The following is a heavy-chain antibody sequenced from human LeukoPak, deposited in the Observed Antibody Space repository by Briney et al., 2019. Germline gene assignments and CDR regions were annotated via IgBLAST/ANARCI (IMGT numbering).Heavy chain of an antibody. CDR3: AKVGGHDTSDY. CDR1: GFTFSSYA. J-gene: IGHJ4*02. Sequence: GGSLRLSCAASGFTFSSYAMSWVRQAPGKGLGWVSAISGSGGSTYYADSVKGRFTISRDNSENTLYLQMNSLRAEDTAVYYCAKVGGHDTSDYWGQGTLVTVSS. CDR2: ISGSGGST. D-gene: IGHD5-12*01. V-gene: IGHV3-23*01.